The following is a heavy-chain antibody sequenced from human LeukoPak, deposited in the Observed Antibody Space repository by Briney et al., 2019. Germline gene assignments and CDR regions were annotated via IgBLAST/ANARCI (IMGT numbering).Heavy chain of an antibody. V-gene: IGHV1-69*04. D-gene: IGHD6-13*01. CDR2: IIPILGIA. J-gene: IGHJ4*02. CDR3: ARAGVAAAGTLDY. Sequence: SVKVSCKASGGAFSSYAISWVRQAPGQGLEWMGRIIPILGIANYAQKFQGRVTITADKSTSTAYMELSSLRSGDTAVYYCARAGVAAAGTLDYWGQGTLVTVSS. CDR1: GGAFSSYA.